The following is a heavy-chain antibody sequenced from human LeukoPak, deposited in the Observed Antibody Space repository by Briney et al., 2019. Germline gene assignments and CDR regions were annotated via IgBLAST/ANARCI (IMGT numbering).Heavy chain of an antibody. J-gene: IGHJ4*02. CDR3: ATDRGWRTSGYYLYYFES. V-gene: IGHV3-7*01. Sequence: GGSLRLSCAASGFILSGYFMSWVRQAPGKGLEWVASIKHDGSEEYYADSVRGRFTISRDNTKSSLYLQMSSLRAEDTAVYYCATDRGWRTSGYYLYYFESWGQGTLVTVSS. D-gene: IGHD3-3*01. CDR2: IKHDGSEE. CDR1: GFILSGYF.